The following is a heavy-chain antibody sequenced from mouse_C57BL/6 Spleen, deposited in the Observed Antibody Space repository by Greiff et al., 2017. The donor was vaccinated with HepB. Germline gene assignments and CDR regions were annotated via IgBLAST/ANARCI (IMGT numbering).Heavy chain of an antibody. D-gene: IGHD2-1*01. CDR3: ARQGIYPYYFDY. V-gene: IGHV5-2*03. Sequence: EVKVEESGGGLVQPGESLKLSCESNEYEFPSHDMSWVRKTPEKRLELVAAINSDGGSTYYPDTMERRFIISRDNTKKTLYLQMSSLRSEDTALYYCARQGIYPYYFDYWGQGTTLTVSS. CDR2: INSDGGST. CDR1: EYEFPSHD. J-gene: IGHJ2*01.